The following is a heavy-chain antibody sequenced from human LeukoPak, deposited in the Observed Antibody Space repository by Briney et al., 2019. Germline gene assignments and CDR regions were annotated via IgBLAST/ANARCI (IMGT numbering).Heavy chain of an antibody. CDR3: ARDQISSSSWYGAFDI. J-gene: IGHJ3*02. CDR1: GGSISSYY. V-gene: IGHV4-4*07. Sequence: SETLSLTCTVSGGSISSYYWSWIRQAAGKGLEWIGRIYTSGSTNYNPSPKSRVTMSVDTSKNQFSLKLSSVTAADTAVYYCARDQISSSSWYGAFDIWGQGTMVTVSS. CDR2: IYTSGST. D-gene: IGHD6-13*01.